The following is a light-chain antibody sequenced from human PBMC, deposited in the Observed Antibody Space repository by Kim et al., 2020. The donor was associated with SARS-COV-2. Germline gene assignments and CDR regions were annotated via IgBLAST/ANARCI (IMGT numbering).Light chain of an antibody. CDR3: HQFGGSPRT. J-gene: IGKJ1*01. V-gene: IGKV3-20*01. Sequence: SPGERATLSCRASQTVCSTCLAWYQQKPGQAPRLLIYGASSRATGIPDRFSGSGSGTDFTLTISRLEAEDFAVYYCHQFGGSPRTFGQGTKVDIK. CDR2: GAS. CDR1: QTVCSTC.